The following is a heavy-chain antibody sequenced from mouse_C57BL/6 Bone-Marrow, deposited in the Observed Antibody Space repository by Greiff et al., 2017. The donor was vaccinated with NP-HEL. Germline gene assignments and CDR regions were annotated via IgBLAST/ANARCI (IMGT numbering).Heavy chain of an antibody. CDR2: IRSKSNNYAT. CDR1: GFSFNTYA. V-gene: IGHV10-1*01. Sequence: DAGGGLVQPKGSLKLSCAASGFSFNTYAMNWVRQAPGKGLEWVARIRSKSNNYATYYADSVKDRFTLSRDDSESMLYLQMNNLETEDTARYYCVRSSSYYAMDYWGQGTSVTVSS. D-gene: IGHD1-1*01. J-gene: IGHJ4*01. CDR3: VRSSSYYAMDY.